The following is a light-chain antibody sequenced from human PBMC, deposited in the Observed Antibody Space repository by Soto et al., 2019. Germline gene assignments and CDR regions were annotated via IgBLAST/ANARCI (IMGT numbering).Light chain of an antibody. V-gene: IGKV3-11*01. Sequence: EIVLTQSPATLSLSPGDRGTLSCRASQSVSSHLAWYQHKPGQAPRLLIYDASKRPTGIPARFSGSGSGTDFTLTISSLEPEDFAVYYCQQRSDRLPITFGQGTRLEIK. CDR2: DAS. CDR3: QQRSDRLPIT. CDR1: QSVSSH. J-gene: IGKJ5*01.